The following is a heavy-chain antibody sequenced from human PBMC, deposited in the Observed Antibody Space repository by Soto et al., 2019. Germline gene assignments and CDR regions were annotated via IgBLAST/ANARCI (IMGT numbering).Heavy chain of an antibody. CDR1: GFTFDDYA. J-gene: IGHJ6*02. CDR2: ISWNSGSI. D-gene: IGHD2-15*01. V-gene: IGHV3-9*01. CDR3: AKDMVVAATQDYCYGMDV. Sequence: EVQLVESGGGLVQPGRSLRLSCAASGFTFDDYAMHWVRQAPGKGLEWVSGISWNSGSIGYADSVKGRFTISRDNAKNSLYLQMNSLRAEDTALYYCAKDMVVAATQDYCYGMDVWGQGTTVTVSS.